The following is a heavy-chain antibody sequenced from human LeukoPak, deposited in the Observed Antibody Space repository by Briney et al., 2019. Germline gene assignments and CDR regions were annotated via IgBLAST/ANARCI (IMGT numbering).Heavy chain of an antibody. Sequence: ASVKVSFKASGYTFTGYYMFWVRQAPGQGLEWMGWISPNSGGTSYAQDFEGRVTMTRDTSIGTAYMELSGLRSDDTAVYYCARGASAGGVLPSGYWGQGTLVTVSS. J-gene: IGHJ4*02. CDR1: GYTFTGYY. CDR3: ARGASAGGVLPSGY. D-gene: IGHD3-16*01. CDR2: ISPNSGGT. V-gene: IGHV1-2*02.